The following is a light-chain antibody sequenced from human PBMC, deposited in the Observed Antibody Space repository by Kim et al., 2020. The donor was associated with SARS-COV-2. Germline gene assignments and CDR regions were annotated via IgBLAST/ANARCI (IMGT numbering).Light chain of an antibody. J-gene: IGLJ1*01. CDR3: SSYTSSSTPLSSYV. Sequence: QSALTQPASVSGSPGQSITISCTGTSSDVGGYNYVSWYQQHPGKAPKLMIYDVSKRPSGVSNRFSGSKSGNTASLTISGLQAEDEADYYCSSYTSSSTPLSSYVFGTGTKVTVL. CDR1: SSDVGGYNY. CDR2: DVS. V-gene: IGLV2-14*01.